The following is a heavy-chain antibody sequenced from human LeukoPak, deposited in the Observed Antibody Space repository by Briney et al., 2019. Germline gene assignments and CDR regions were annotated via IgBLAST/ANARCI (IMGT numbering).Heavy chain of an antibody. Sequence: GGSLRLSCAASGFTFSSYAMSWVRQAPGKGLEWVSAISGSGGSTYYADSVKGRFTISRDNSKNTLYLQMNSLRAEDTAVYYCAKDRRRGITMVRGVIWYFDYWGQGTLVTVSS. CDR2: ISGSGGST. D-gene: IGHD3-10*01. CDR3: AKDRRRGITMVRGVIWYFDY. J-gene: IGHJ4*02. CDR1: GFTFSSYA. V-gene: IGHV3-23*01.